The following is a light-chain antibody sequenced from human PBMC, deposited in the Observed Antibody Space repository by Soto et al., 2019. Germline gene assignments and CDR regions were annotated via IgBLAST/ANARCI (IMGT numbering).Light chain of an antibody. CDR3: QQTYSIPWT. Sequence: DIQMTQSPSSLFASVGDRVTITCRASQSVSNFLNWYQQKRGKAPRLLIYAASRLQSGVPSGFSGSGSETEFTLTITTLQPEDCAIYYCQQTYSIPWTFGQGTRVEIK. J-gene: IGKJ1*01. V-gene: IGKV1-39*01. CDR1: QSVSNF. CDR2: AAS.